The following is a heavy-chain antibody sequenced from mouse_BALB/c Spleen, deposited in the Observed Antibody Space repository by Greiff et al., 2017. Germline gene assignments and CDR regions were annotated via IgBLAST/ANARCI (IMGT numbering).Heavy chain of an antibody. V-gene: IGHV1-82*01. CDR2: IYPGDGDT. Sequence: VKLVESGPELVKPGASVKISCKASGYAFSSSWMNWVKQRPGQGLEWIGWIYPGDGDTNYNGKFKGKATLTADKSSSTAYMQLSSLTSVDSAVYFCAPNWDWFAYWGQGTLVTVSA. CDR1: GYAFSSSW. J-gene: IGHJ3*01. CDR3: APNWDWFAY. D-gene: IGHD4-1*01.